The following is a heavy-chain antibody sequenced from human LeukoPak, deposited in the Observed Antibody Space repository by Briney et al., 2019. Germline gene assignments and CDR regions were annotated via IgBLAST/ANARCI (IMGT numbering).Heavy chain of an antibody. CDR3: ARAGYTYTTLYY. V-gene: IGHV3-7*04. J-gene: IGHJ4*02. CDR2: INQDGSEK. CDR1: GFTFTDYW. Sequence: PGGSLRLSCKASGFTFTDYWMSWVRQAPGKGLEWVANINQDGSEKNYVDSVKGRFTISRDNVKNSLYLQMNFLRGEDTAVYYCARAGYTYTTLYYWGPGTLVTVSS. D-gene: IGHD5-18*01.